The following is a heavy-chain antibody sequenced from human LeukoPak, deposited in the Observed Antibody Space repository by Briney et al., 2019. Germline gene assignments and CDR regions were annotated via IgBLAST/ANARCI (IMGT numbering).Heavy chain of an antibody. CDR2: ISGSGGST. Sequence: GGSLRLSCAASGFTFSNFLMTWVRQAPGKGPEWVSAISGSGGSTYYADSVKGRFTISRDNSKNTLYLQMNSLRAEDTAVYYCAKDYDFWSGFDYWGQGTLVTVSS. D-gene: IGHD3-3*01. V-gene: IGHV3-23*01. CDR3: AKDYDFWSGFDY. CDR1: GFTFSNFL. J-gene: IGHJ4*02.